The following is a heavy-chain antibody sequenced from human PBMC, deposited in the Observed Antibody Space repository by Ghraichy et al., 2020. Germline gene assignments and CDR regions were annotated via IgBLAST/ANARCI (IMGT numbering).Heavy chain of an antibody. CDR3: ARDLWVGATGI. J-gene: IGHJ3*02. V-gene: IGHV3-7*01. CDR1: GFTFGSYW. D-gene: IGHD1-26*01. CDR2: IKHDGSEK. Sequence: ESLNISCAASGFTFGSYWMTWVRQAPGKGLECVANIKHDGSEKYYVDSVKGRFTISRDNAKSSLYLQMNSLRAEDTAVYYCARDLWVGATGIWGQGTMVTVSS.